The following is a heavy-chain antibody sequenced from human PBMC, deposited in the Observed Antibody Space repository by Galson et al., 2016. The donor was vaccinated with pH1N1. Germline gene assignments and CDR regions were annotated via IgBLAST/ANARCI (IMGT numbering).Heavy chain of an antibody. CDR1: EGTFTSST. Sequence: SVKVSCKVSEGTFTSSTITWVRHAPGQGLEWVGDIIPIFGTTTYALKFQGRVTLTADGSLHTAFMELSGLTSQDTAVYYCARTPTSVVTVYSPFDVWGQRTTVTFSS. CDR2: IIPIFGTT. J-gene: IGHJ6*02. CDR3: ARTPTSVVTVYSPFDV. D-gene: IGHD4-23*01. V-gene: IGHV1-69*13.